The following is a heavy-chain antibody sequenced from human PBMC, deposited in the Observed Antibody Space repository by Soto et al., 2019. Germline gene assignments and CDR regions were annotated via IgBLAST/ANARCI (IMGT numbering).Heavy chain of an antibody. D-gene: IGHD4-17*01. V-gene: IGHV1-46*01. CDR1: GYTFTSYY. Sequence: ASVKVSCKASGYTFTSYYMHWVRQAPGQGLEWMGIIDPSGGSTSYAQKFQGRVTMTRDTSTSTVYMELSSLRSEDTAVYYCAREVTVTKPLYFQHWGQGTLVTVPQ. CDR2: IDPSGGST. J-gene: IGHJ1*01. CDR3: AREVTVTKPLYFQH.